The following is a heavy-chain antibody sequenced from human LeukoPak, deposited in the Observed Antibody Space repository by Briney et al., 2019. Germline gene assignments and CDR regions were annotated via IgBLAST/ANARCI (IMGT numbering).Heavy chain of an antibody. CDR1: GFIFRSYG. CDR3: ARARVYYYYGMDV. Sequence: QSGGSLRLSCAASGFIFRSYGMHWVRQTPGKGLEWVAVIWYDGSNKYYADSVKGRFTISRDNSKNTLYLHMNSLRAEDTAVYYCARARVYYYYGMDVWGQGTTVTVSS. J-gene: IGHJ6*02. CDR2: IWYDGSNK. V-gene: IGHV3-33*01.